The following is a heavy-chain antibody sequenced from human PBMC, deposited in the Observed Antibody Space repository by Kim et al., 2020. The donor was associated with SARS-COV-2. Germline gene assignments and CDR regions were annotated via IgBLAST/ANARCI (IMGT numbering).Heavy chain of an antibody. CDR1: GFTFSSYG. D-gene: IGHD4-4*01. J-gene: IGHJ6*02. Sequence: GGSLRLSCAASGFTFSSYGMHWVRQAPGKGLEWVAVIWYDGSNKYYADSVKGRFTISRDNSKNTLYLQMNSLRAEDTAVYYCARDGYSNHEGVNYYYYGMDVWGQGTTVTVSS. CDR2: IWYDGSNK. CDR3: ARDGYSNHEGVNYYYYGMDV. V-gene: IGHV3-33*01.